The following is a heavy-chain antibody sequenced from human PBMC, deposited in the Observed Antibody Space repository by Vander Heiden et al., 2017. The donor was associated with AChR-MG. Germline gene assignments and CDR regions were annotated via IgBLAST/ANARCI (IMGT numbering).Heavy chain of an antibody. V-gene: IGHV4-59*02. CDR1: GGSVSTYS. CDR2: IYNSGST. J-gene: IGHJ4*02. D-gene: IGHD6-19*01. Sequence: QVQLQESGPGLVKPSETLSLTCSVSGGSVSTYSCSWIRQPPGKGLELIGYIYNSGSTYYNPSLNSRVTFSVDTSKNQFSLKLNSVTAADTAVYYCATEQPDGWRFDYWGQGILVTVSS. CDR3: ATEQPDGWRFDY.